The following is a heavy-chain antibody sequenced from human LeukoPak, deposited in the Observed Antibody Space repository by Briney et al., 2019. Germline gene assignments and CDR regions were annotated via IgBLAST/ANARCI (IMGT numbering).Heavy chain of an antibody. CDR3: AKDEYSSTPMSLWGY. Sequence: GGSLRLSSAASGFTFSSYAMSWVRQAPGKGLEWVSAISGSGGSTYYADSVKGRFTISRDNSKNTLYLQMNSLRAEDTAVYYCAKDEYSSTPMSLWGYWGQGTLVTVSS. J-gene: IGHJ4*02. V-gene: IGHV3-23*01. CDR1: GFTFSSYA. CDR2: ISGSGGST. D-gene: IGHD6-6*01.